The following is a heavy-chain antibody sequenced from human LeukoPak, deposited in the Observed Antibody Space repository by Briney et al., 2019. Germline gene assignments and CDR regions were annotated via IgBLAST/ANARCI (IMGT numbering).Heavy chain of an antibody. CDR3: ARSHDHLWGNYPDY. Sequence: SETLSLTCDVSGGSIDSTNWGNWVRQPPGKGLEWIGEIHHDGRINYNPSLKSRVTLSVDKSKNQFSLRLNSVTAADTAMYYCARSHDHLWGNYPDYWGQGTLVTVSS. J-gene: IGHJ4*02. D-gene: IGHD3-16*02. CDR2: IHHDGRI. CDR1: GGSIDSTNW. V-gene: IGHV4/OR15-8*01.